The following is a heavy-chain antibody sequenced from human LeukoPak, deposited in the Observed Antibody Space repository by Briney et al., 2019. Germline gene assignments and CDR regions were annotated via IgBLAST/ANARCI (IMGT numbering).Heavy chain of an antibody. J-gene: IGHJ6*03. Sequence: SETLSLTCTVSGGSISSYYWSWIRQPAGKGLEWIGRIYTSGSTNYNPSLKSRVTMSVDTSKNQFSLKLSSVTAADTAVYYCARVASGYDYLGEYYYYYMDVWGKGTTVTISS. V-gene: IGHV4-4*07. CDR1: GGSISSYY. CDR2: IYTSGST. CDR3: ARVASGYDYLGEYYYYYMDV. D-gene: IGHD5-12*01.